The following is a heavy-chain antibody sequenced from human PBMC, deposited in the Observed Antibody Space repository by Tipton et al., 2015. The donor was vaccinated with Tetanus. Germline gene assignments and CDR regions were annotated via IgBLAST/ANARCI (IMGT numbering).Heavy chain of an antibody. J-gene: IGHJ4*02. CDR1: GGSISSYY. CDR2: IYYSGST. V-gene: IGHV4-59*01. CDR3: ARAPRGYFDY. Sequence: TLSLTCTVSGGSISSYYWSWIRQPPGKGLEWIGYIYYSGSTNYNPSLKSRVTISVDTSKNQFSLKLSSVTAADTAVYYCARAPRGYFDYWGQGTLVTVSS.